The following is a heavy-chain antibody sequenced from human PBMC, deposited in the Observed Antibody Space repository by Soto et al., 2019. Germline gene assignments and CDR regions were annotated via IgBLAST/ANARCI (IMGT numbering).Heavy chain of an antibody. J-gene: IGHJ2*01. CDR1: GYTFITSG. Sequence: QVELMQSGPEVKRPGTSVKVSCKASGYTFITSGINWVRQTPGQALEWVGWISPANADKKYAQKFKDRVNLTSETSTDTVYMDLTNVRSDDTAVYFCARGRYFATTHRQWWYFDFWGRGTPVTVSS. CDR2: ISPANADK. CDR3: ARGRYFATTHRQWWYFDF. V-gene: IGHV1-18*01. D-gene: IGHD6-19*01.